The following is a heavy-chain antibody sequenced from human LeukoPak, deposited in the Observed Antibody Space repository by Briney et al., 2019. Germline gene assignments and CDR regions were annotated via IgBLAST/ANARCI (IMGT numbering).Heavy chain of an antibody. CDR3: ASSRYYYDSSGYQVFDY. CDR1: GGSFSGYY. J-gene: IGHJ4*02. CDR2: INHSGST. D-gene: IGHD3-22*01. V-gene: IGHV4-34*01. Sequence: SETLSLTCAVSGGSFSGYYWSWIRQPPGKGLEGIGEINHSGSTNYNPSLKSRVTISVDTSKNQFSLKLSSVTAADTAVYYCASSRYYYDSSGYQVFDYWGQGTLVTVSS.